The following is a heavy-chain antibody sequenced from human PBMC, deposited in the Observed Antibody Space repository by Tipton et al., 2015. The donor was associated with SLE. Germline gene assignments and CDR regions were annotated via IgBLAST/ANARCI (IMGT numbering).Heavy chain of an antibody. V-gene: IGHV3-23*03. CDR1: GFTFGIYG. CDR2: IYSGGST. J-gene: IGHJ6*02. CDR3: ARIAAYYSYAMDV. Sequence: SLRLSCAASGFTFGIYGMTWVRQAPGKGLDCVSVIYSGGSTYYGDSVKGRLTISRDSSKRTLYLQMNSLRAEDTAIYYCARIAAYYSYAMDVWGQGTTVTVSS. D-gene: IGHD6-13*01.